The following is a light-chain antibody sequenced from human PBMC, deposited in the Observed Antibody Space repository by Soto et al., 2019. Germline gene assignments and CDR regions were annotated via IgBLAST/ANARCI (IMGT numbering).Light chain of an antibody. J-gene: IGLJ1*01. V-gene: IGLV2-14*01. CDR3: SSYTRSTTLGV. CDR1: SSDVGGYNY. Sequence: QSALTQPASVSGSPGQSITISCTGTSSDVGGYNYVSWYQHHPGKAPKLIIYEVTNRPSGVSNRFSGSKSGNTASLTISGLLAEDEADYYCSSYTRSTTLGVFGTGTKLTVL. CDR2: EVT.